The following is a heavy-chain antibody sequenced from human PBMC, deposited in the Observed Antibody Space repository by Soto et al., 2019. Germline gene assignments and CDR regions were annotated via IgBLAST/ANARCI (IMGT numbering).Heavy chain of an antibody. J-gene: IGHJ4*02. D-gene: IGHD3-22*01. CDR1: GFTFSSYA. CDR3: VKDWEDYYDSSGYLNFDY. V-gene: IGHV3-64D*08. Sequence: GGSLRLSCSASGFTFSSYAMHWVRQAPGKGLEYVSAISSNGGSTYYADSVKGRFTISRDNSKNTLYLQMSSLRAEDTAVYYCVKDWEDYYDSSGYLNFDYWGQGTLVTVSS. CDR2: ISSNGGST.